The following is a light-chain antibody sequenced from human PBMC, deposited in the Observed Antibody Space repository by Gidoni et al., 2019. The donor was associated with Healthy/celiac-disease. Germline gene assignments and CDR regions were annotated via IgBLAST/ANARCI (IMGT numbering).Light chain of an antibody. Sequence: QSALPQPAPVAGSPGQSITISCTGTSSDVGSYNLVSWYQQHPGKAPKLMIYEGSKRPSGVSNRFSGSKSGNTASLTISGLQAEDEADYYCCSYAGSSTSYVFGTGTKVTVL. J-gene: IGLJ1*01. CDR1: SSDVGSYNL. CDR3: CSYAGSSTSYV. CDR2: EGS. V-gene: IGLV2-23*01.